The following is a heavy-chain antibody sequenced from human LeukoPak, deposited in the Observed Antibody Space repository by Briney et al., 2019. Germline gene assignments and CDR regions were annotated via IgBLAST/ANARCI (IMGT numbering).Heavy chain of an antibody. V-gene: IGHV1-69*13. J-gene: IGHJ4*02. CDR3: ARGGGSYYDSSGYYYPHY. CDR2: IIPIFGTA. Sequence: SVQVSCKASGGTFSSYAISWVRQAPGQGLEWMGGIIPIFGTANYAQKFQGRVTITADESTSTAYMELSSLRSEDTAVYYCARGGGSYYDSSGYYYPHYWGQGTLVIVSS. CDR1: GGTFSSYA. D-gene: IGHD3-22*01.